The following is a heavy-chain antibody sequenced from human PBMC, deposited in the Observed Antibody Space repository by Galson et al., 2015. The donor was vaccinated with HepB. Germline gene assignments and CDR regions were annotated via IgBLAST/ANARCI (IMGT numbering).Heavy chain of an antibody. V-gene: IGHV3-23*01. Sequence: SLRLSCAASGFTFSSYAMSWVRQAPGKGLEWVSAISGSGGSTYYADSVKGRFTISRDNSKNTLYLQMNGLRAEDTAVYYCAKDGPVASYYGSGSYLFDYWGQGTLVTVSS. CDR3: AKDGPVASYYGSGSYLFDY. J-gene: IGHJ4*02. CDR1: GFTFSSYA. CDR2: ISGSGGST. D-gene: IGHD3-10*01.